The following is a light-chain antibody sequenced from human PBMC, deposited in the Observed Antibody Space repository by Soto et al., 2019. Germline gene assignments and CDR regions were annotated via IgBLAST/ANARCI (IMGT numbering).Light chain of an antibody. CDR2: DVS. CDR1: SSDVGAYNY. Sequence: QSVLTQPASVSGSPGQSITISCTGTSSDVGAYNYVSWYQQHPGKAPKVMIYDVSNRPSGVSNRFSGSKSGNTASLTISGLQPEDEADYYCNSFTGSSIVVFGGGTKLTVL. J-gene: IGLJ2*01. V-gene: IGLV2-14*01. CDR3: NSFTGSSIVV.